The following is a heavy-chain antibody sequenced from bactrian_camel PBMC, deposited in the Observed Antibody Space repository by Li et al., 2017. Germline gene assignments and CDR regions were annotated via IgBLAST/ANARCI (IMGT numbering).Heavy chain of an antibody. D-gene: IGHD6*01. J-gene: IGHJ4*01. CDR1: KLTYSSNC. V-gene: IGHV3-3*01. CDR2: ILLRGDDT. Sequence: HVQLVESGGGSVQTGGSLSLTCVAAKLTYSSNCMGWFRQAPGKEREGVAAILLRGDDTAYADAVKGRFTISQDATKDTVHLQMTRLRPEDTAIYYCAASLGVICYGGSWGNPYEYDYWGQGTQVTVS. CDR3: AASLGVICYGGSWGNPYEYDY.